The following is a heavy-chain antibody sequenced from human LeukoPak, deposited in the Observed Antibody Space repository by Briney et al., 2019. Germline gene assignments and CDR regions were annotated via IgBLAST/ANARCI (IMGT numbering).Heavy chain of an antibody. CDR1: GFTVSSNY. D-gene: IGHD2-2*02. CDR3: AKSRAYPYYFDY. V-gene: IGHV3-66*01. Sequence: GGSLRLSCAASGFTVSSNYMSWVRQAPGKGLEWVSVIYSGGSTYYADSVKGRFTISRDNSKNTLYLQMNSLRAEDTAVYYCAKSRAYPYYFDYWGQGTLVTVSS. J-gene: IGHJ4*02. CDR2: IYSGGST.